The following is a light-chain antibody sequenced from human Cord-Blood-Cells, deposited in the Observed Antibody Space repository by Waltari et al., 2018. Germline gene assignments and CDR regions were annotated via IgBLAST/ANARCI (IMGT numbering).Light chain of an antibody. CDR2: DVS. V-gene: IGLV2-11*01. CDR3: CSYAGSYTFV. Sequence: QSALTQPSSVSGSPGQSVTISCTGTSSDVGGYNYVSWYQQHPGKAPKLMIYDVSKRPSGVPDRFSGSKSGNTASRTISGLQAEDEADYYCCSYAGSYTFVFGTGTKVTVL. CDR1: SSDVGGYNY. J-gene: IGLJ1*01.